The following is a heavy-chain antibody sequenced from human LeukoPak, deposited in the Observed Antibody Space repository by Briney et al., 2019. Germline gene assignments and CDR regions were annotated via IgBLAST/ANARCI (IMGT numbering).Heavy chain of an antibody. Sequence: PGGSLRLSCAASGFTFSTYAVNWVRQAPGKGLEWVSAISSSGGTTYYADSVKGRFSISRDNSKNTLYLQMNSLRAEDTAVYYCAKDRNGCPTNFDSWGLGTLVTVSA. CDR1: GFTFSTYA. D-gene: IGHD5-12*01. V-gene: IGHV3-23*01. CDR2: ISSSGGTT. J-gene: IGHJ4*02. CDR3: AKDRNGCPTNFDS.